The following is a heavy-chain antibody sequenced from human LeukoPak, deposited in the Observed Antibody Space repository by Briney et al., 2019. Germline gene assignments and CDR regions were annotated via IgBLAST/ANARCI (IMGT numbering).Heavy chain of an antibody. Sequence: ASVKVSCKASGYTFTGYYMHWVRQAPGQGLEWMGWINPNSGGTNYAQKFQGRVTMTRDTSISTAYMELSRLRSDDTAVYYCARADGYCSSTSCYTNDYWDQGTLVTVSS. V-gene: IGHV1-2*02. D-gene: IGHD2-2*02. CDR1: GYTFTGYY. CDR3: ARADGYCSSTSCYTNDY. CDR2: INPNSGGT. J-gene: IGHJ4*02.